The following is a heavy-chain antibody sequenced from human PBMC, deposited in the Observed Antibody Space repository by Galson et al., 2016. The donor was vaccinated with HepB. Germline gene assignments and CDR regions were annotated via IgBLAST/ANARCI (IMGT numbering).Heavy chain of an antibody. V-gene: IGHV3-30*04. J-gene: IGHJ4*02. D-gene: IGHD5-24*01. Sequence: SLRLSCAASGFSFRNYAMHWVRQAPGKGLEWVAVISYDGRRIYYADSVKGRLTISRDNSKNTFFLQMSSLRPDDTAVYYCAKGERWRAEVGSYQLDCWGQGTLVTVSS. CDR1: GFSFRNYA. CDR3: AKGERWRAEVGSYQLDC. CDR2: ISYDGRRI.